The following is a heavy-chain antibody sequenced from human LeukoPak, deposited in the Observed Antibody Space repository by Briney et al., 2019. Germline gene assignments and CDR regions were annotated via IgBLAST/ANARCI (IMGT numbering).Heavy chain of an antibody. V-gene: IGHV4-59*01. D-gene: IGHD6-13*01. CDR2: IYYSGST. CDR3: ARAGPYSSSRSPFDY. Sequence: SETLSLTCTVSGGSISSYYWSWIRQPPGKGLEWIGYIYYSGSTNYNPSLKSRVTISVDTSKNQFSLKLSSVTAADTAVYYCARAGPYSSSRSPFDYWGQGTLVTVSS. CDR1: GGSISSYY. J-gene: IGHJ4*02.